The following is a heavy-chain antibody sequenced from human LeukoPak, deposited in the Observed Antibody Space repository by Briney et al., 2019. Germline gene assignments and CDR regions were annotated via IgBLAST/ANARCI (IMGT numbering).Heavy chain of an antibody. CDR3: AIGGESGYIY. CDR2: INHRGST. CDR1: GGTLSGYY. J-gene: IGHJ4*02. V-gene: IGHV4-34*01. Sequence: PQTLSLTRDVYGGTLSGYYWSWIRQPPGKGLEWIGEINHRGSTNYTPSLKSRVTISVDTSKNQYSLKLSSVTGADTAVYYCAIGGESGYIYWGQGSLVTVSS. D-gene: IGHD5-12*01.